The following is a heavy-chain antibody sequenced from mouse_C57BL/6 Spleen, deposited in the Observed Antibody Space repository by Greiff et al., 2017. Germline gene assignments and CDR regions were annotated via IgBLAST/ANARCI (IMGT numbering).Heavy chain of an antibody. CDR2: IYPRSGNT. Sequence: QVQLQQSGAELARPGASVKLSCKASGYTFTSYGISWVKQRTGQGLEWIGEIYPRSGNTYYNEKFKGKATLTADKSSSTAYMELRSLTSEDSAVXFCARRGYEYQFAYWGQGTLVTVSA. D-gene: IGHD2-4*01. CDR3: ARRGYEYQFAY. J-gene: IGHJ3*01. CDR1: GYTFTSYG. V-gene: IGHV1-81*01.